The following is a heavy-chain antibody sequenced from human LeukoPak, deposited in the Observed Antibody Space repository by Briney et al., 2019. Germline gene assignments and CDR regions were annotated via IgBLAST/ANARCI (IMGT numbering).Heavy chain of an antibody. Sequence: GGSLRLSCAASGFSFSNYAMHWVRQAPGKGLEWVAFIRYDGSNEYYADSVKGRFTISRDNSKNTLYLQMNSLRAEDTAVYYCAKDRIYYTDFVLFDYWGQGTLVTVSS. CDR3: AKDRIYYTDFVLFDY. CDR1: GFSFSNYA. CDR2: IRYDGSNE. V-gene: IGHV3-30*02. J-gene: IGHJ4*02. D-gene: IGHD1-26*01.